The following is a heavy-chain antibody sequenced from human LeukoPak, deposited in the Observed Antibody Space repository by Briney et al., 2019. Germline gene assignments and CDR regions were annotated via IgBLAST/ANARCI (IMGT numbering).Heavy chain of an antibody. CDR3: ARDLKRGYSSGRYSWGTGSSNDY. J-gene: IGHJ4*02. D-gene: IGHD6-19*01. CDR1: GYTFTSYY. V-gene: IGHV1-46*01. Sequence: VASVKVSCKASGYTFTSYYMHWVRQAPGQGLEWMGIINPSGGSTSYAQKFQGRVTMTRDTSTSTVYMELSSLRSEDTAVYYCARDLKRGYSSGRYSWGTGSSNDYWGQGTLVTVSS. CDR2: INPSGGST.